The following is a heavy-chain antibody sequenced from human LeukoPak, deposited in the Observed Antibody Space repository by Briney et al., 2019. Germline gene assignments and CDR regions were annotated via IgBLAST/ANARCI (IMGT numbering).Heavy chain of an antibody. CDR1: GVTFSNYA. Sequence: GGSLRLSCAASGVTFSNYAMSWVRQAPGKGLEWVSTISGNGGRTFYADSVKGRFTISRDNSKNTLDLQMNSLRAEDTAVYYCVRAGSLYSFDYWGQGNLVTVSS. V-gene: IGHV3-23*01. J-gene: IGHJ4*02. D-gene: IGHD6-13*01. CDR3: VRAGSLYSFDY. CDR2: ISGNGGRT.